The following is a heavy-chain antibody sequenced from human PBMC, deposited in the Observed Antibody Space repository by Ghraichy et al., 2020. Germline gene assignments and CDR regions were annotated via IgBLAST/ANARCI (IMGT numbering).Heavy chain of an antibody. Sequence: SETLSLTCAVYGGSFSGYYWSWIRQPPGKGLEWIGEINHSGSTNYNPSLKSRVTISVDTSKNQFSLKLSSVTAADTAVYYCARDYGGKVAPSTTFDYWGQGTLVTVSS. CDR2: INHSGST. CDR3: ARDYGGKVAPSTTFDY. D-gene: IGHD4-23*01. V-gene: IGHV4-34*01. CDR1: GGSFSGYY. J-gene: IGHJ4*02.